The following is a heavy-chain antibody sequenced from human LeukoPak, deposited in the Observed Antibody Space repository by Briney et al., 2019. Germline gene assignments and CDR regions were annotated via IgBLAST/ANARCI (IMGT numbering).Heavy chain of an antibody. CDR1: GFTFSSYG. J-gene: IGHJ4*02. Sequence: PGGSLRLSCAASGFTFSSYGMHWVRQAPGKGLEWVAVIWYDGSNKYYADSVKGRFTISRDNYKNTLYLQMNSLRAEDTAVYYCARGEQWGLRSATKDYWGQGTLVTVSS. CDR3: ARGEQWGLRSATKDY. CDR2: IWYDGSNK. D-gene: IGHD6-19*01. V-gene: IGHV3-33*01.